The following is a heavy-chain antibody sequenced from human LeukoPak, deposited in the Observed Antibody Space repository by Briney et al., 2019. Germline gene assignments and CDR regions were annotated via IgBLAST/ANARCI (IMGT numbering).Heavy chain of an antibody. Sequence: GASVKVSCKASGYTFTSYYMHWVRLAPGQGLEWMGIINPSGGSTSYAQKFQGRVTMTRDTSTSTVYMELSSLRSEDTAVYYCARDLDYYDSSGYYSNAFDIWGQGTMVTVSS. J-gene: IGHJ3*02. CDR3: ARDLDYYDSSGYYSNAFDI. CDR1: GYTFTSYY. D-gene: IGHD3-22*01. V-gene: IGHV1-46*01. CDR2: INPSGGST.